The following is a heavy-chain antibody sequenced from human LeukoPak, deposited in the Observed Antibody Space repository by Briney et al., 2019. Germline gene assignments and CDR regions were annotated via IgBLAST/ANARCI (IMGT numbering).Heavy chain of an antibody. CDR2: IYYSGTT. D-gene: IGHD6-25*01. CDR1: GGSISGYD. J-gene: IGHJ5*02. Sequence: SETLSLTCTVSGGSISGYDWSWIRQPPGKGLEWIGYIYYSGTTNYNPSLKSRVTISVDTSKNQFSLKLSSVTAADTAVYYCARGPAVDHLSWSDPWGQGTLVTVSS. CDR3: ARGPAVDHLSWSDP. V-gene: IGHV4-59*01.